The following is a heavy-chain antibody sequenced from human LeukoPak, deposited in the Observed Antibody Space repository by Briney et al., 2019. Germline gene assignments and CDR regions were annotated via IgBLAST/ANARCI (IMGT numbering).Heavy chain of an antibody. Sequence: PGGSLRLSCAASGFTFSSYGMHWVRQAPGKGLEWVAVISYDGSNKYYADSVKGRFTISRDNSKNTLYLQMNSLRAEDTAVYYCAKTDRRRTDYWGQGTLVTVSS. D-gene: IGHD5-24*01. J-gene: IGHJ4*02. V-gene: IGHV3-30*18. CDR3: AKTDRRRTDY. CDR1: GFTFSSYG. CDR2: ISYDGSNK.